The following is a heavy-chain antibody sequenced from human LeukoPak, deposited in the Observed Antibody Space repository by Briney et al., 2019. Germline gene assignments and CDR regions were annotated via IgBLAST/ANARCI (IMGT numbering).Heavy chain of an antibody. CDR1: GYTFTSYG. J-gene: IGHJ4*02. D-gene: IGHD3-10*01. CDR2: ISAYNGNT. CDR3: ARDLSGGELLWFGELYDY. Sequence: ASVKVSCKASGYTFTSYGISWVRQAPGQGLEWMGWISAYNGNTNYAQKLQGRVTMTTDTSTSTAYMELRSLRSDDTAVYYCARDLSGGELLWFGELYDYWGQGTLVTVSS. V-gene: IGHV1-18*01.